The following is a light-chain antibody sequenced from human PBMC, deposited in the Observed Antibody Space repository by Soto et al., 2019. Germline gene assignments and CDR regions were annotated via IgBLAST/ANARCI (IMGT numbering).Light chain of an antibody. Sequence: QLVLTQPPSVSGTPGQRVTISCSGSSSNIGSNTVSWYQQLPGTAPKLLIYSIDQRPSGVPDRFSASKSGTSASLAITGLQYDDEADYYCSTWDDSLNNWLFGGGTKLTVL. CDR1: SSNIGSNT. J-gene: IGLJ3*02. V-gene: IGLV1-44*01. CDR3: STWDDSLNNWL. CDR2: SID.